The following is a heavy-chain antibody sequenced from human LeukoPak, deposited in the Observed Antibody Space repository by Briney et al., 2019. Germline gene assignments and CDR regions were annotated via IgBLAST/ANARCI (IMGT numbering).Heavy chain of an antibody. CDR2: IYYSGST. CDR1: GGSISSGDYY. D-gene: IGHD3-3*01. J-gene: IGHJ4*02. V-gene: IGHV4-30-4*01. Sequence: SETLSLTCTVSGGSISSGDYYWSWIRQPPGKGLEWIGYIYYSGSTYYNPSLKSRVTISVDTSKNQFSLKLSSVTAADTAVYYWARGGANVLRFLDYFDYWGQGTLVTVSS. CDR3: ARGGANVLRFLDYFDY.